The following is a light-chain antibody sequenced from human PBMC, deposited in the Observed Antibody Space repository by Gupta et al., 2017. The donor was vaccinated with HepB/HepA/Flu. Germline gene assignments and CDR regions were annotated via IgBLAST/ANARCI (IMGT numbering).Light chain of an antibody. CDR3: QQHSNSSSWT. J-gene: IGKJ1*01. V-gene: IGKV3-11*01. CDR1: QSVSSY. Sequence: DIVLTQSPATLYLSPGERATLSCRASQSVSSYLSWYQQKPGQAPRLLIYYASNRANGRPARFFGSGGGTKFIPTISSLEHEDDFVYYYQQHSNSSSWTFGQGTQVEIK. CDR2: YAS.